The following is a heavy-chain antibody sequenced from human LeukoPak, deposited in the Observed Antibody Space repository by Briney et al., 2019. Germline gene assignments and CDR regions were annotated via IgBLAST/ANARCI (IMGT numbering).Heavy chain of an antibody. V-gene: IGHV1-2*02. CDR2: ISPNIGGT. CDR1: GYTFTDYY. D-gene: IGHD3-16*01. J-gene: IGHJ5*02. Sequence: ASVKVSCKASGYTFTDYYMHWVRQAPGQELEWRGWISPNIGGTNYAQKFQGRVTMTRATSISTAYLELSRLRSDDTAVYYCARDYVGDNWFDPWGQGTLVTVSS. CDR3: ARDYVGDNWFDP.